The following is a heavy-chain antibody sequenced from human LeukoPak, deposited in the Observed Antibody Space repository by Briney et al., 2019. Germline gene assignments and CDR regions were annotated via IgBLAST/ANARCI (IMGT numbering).Heavy chain of an antibody. J-gene: IGHJ4*02. D-gene: IGHD6-13*01. CDR3: ASAQSYSSSSGDY. Sequence: GGSLRLSCAASGFTFDDYAMHWVRQAPGKGLEWVSGISWNSGSIGYADSVKGRFTISRDNAKNSLYLQMNSLRAEDTALYYCASAQSYSSSSGDYWGQGTLVTVSP. CDR2: ISWNSGSI. CDR1: GFTFDDYA. V-gene: IGHV3-9*01.